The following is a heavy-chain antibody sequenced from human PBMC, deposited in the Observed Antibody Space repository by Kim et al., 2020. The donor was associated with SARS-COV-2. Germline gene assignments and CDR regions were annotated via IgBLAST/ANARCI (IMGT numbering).Heavy chain of an antibody. J-gene: IGHJ4*02. D-gene: IGHD1-1*01. CDR1: GITFSNYY. V-gene: IGHV3-7*03. CDR3: VSTTGATDN. Sequence: GGSLRLSCAASGITFSNYYMSWVRQAPGKGLEWVANIKQDGSEKYYVNSVKGRLSISRDNAKNSVYLQMNSLRAEDTALYYCVSTTGATDNWGQGTLVTVSS. CDR2: IKQDGSEK.